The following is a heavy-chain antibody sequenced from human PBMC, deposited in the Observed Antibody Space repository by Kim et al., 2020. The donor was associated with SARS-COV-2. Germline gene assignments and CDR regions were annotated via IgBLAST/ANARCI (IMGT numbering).Heavy chain of an antibody. D-gene: IGHD2-2*01. CDR1: GFTFSSYS. V-gene: IGHV3-21*01. CDR3: VRGGGNVVVVNRYGMDV. J-gene: IGHJ6*01. CDR2: ISSSNNYI. Sequence: GGSLRLSCVASGFTFSSYSMNWVRQAPGKGLEWVSSISSSNNYIHYADSMKGRFIISRDNTNNSLYLQMNSLRAEDTAVYYCVRGGGNVVVVNRYGMDV.